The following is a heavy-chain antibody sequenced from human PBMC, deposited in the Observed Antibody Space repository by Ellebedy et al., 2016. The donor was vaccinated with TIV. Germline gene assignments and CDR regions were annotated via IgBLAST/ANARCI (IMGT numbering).Heavy chain of an antibody. V-gene: IGHV4-59*08. Sequence: SETLSLTCTVSGGSISSYYWSWIRQPPGKGLEWIGYIYYSGSTNYNPSLKSRVTISVDTSKNQFSLRLSSVTAADTAVYYCARWNVELLTVEDYYYYMDVWGKGTTVIVSS. CDR1: GGSISSYY. D-gene: IGHD1-1*01. CDR2: IYYSGST. CDR3: ARWNVELLTVEDYYYYMDV. J-gene: IGHJ6*03.